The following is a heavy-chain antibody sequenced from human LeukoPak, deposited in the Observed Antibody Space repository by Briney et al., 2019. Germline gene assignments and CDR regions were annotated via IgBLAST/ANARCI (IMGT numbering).Heavy chain of an antibody. J-gene: IGHJ4*02. Sequence: GGSLRLSCAASGFTFSSYAMNWVRQAPGKGLKWVSGISESGAITHYADSVKGRFTISRDNSKTTVFLQMTSLRAEDTAVYYCAVSVRFERVWHYFNNWGQRTLVTVSS. CDR2: ISESGAIT. D-gene: IGHD3-9*01. CDR3: AVSVRFERVWHYFNN. V-gene: IGHV3-23*01. CDR1: GFTFSSYA.